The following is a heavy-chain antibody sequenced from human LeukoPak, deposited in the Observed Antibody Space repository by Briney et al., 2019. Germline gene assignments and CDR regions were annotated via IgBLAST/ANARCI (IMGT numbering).Heavy chain of an antibody. CDR1: GFTFSSYG. V-gene: IGHV3-30*18. CDR3: AKGIRRYCSGGSCYSSDY. D-gene: IGHD2-15*01. Sequence: HPGGSLRLSCAASGFTFSSYGMHWVRQAPGKGLEWVAVISYDGGNKYYADSVKGRFTISRDNSKNTLYLQMNSLRAEDTAVYYCAKGIRRYCSGGSCYSSDYWGQGTLVTVSS. CDR2: ISYDGGNK. J-gene: IGHJ4*02.